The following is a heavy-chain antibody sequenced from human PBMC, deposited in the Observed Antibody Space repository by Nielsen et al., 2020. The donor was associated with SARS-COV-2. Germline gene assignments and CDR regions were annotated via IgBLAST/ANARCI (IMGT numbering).Heavy chain of an antibody. Sequence: SQTLSLTCVISGDSVSSSSVAWNWIRPSPSRGLEWLGRIYYRSKWFYEYATSVRSRITIDPDTSKNHFSLHLNSVTSEDTAMYYCTRDPGYYHGMDVWGQGTTVTVSS. J-gene: IGHJ6*02. CDR3: TRDPGYYHGMDV. CDR2: IYYRSKWFY. V-gene: IGHV6-1*01. CDR1: GDSVSSSSVA.